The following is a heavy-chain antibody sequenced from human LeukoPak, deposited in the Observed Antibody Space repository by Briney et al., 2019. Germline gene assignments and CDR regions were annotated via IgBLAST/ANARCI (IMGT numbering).Heavy chain of an antibody. CDR2: IYYSGST. CDR3: ARVTGYVIEDNFDY. V-gene: IGHV4-59*01. CDR1: GGSISSYY. Sequence: ASETLSLTCTVSGGSISSYYWSWIRQPPGKGLEWIGYIYYSGSTNYNPSLKSRVTISVDTSKNQFSLKLRSVTAADTAVYYCARVTGYVIEDNFDYWGQGTLVTVSS. D-gene: IGHD2-15*01. J-gene: IGHJ4*02.